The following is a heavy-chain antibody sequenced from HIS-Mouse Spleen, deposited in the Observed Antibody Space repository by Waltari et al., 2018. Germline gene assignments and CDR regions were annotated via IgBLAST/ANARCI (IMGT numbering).Heavy chain of an antibody. J-gene: IGHJ2*01. CDR1: GGSISSSSYY. CDR3: AREIPYSSSWYDWYFDL. D-gene: IGHD6-13*01. Sequence: QLQLQESGPGLVNPSETLSVTCTVSGGSISSSSYYWGWIRQPPGKGLEWIGSIYYSGSTYYNPSLKSRVTISVDTSKNQFSLKLSSVTAADTAVYYCAREIPYSSSWYDWYFDLWGRGTLVTVSS. CDR2: IYYSGST. V-gene: IGHV4-39*07.